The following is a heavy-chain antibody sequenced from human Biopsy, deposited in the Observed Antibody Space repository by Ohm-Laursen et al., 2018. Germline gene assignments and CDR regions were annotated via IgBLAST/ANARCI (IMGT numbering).Heavy chain of an antibody. D-gene: IGHD3-22*01. CDR2: TFYRGST. V-gene: IGHV4-39*01. J-gene: IGHJ5*02. CDR1: GGSISNNNYY. CDR3: ARDYDTSGYYYVS. Sequence: SETLSLTCTVSGGSISNNNYYWGWIRQPPGKGLEWIGSTFYRGSTHYKPSLKSRVNISVDTSKHQFSLKLNSVTAADTAVYYCARDYDTSGYYYVSWGQGTLVTVSS.